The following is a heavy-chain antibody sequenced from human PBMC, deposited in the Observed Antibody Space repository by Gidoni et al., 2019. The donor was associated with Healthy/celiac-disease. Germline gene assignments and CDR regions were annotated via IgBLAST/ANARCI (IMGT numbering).Heavy chain of an antibody. CDR1: GFTFSSYW. Sequence: EVQLVESGGGLVQPGGSLRLACAASGFTFSSYWMHWVRQAPGKGLVWVSRINSDGSSTSYADSVKGRFTISRDNAKNTLYLQMNSLRAEDTAVYYCARVYYDFWSGYYDLYYFDYWGQGTLVTVSS. D-gene: IGHD3-3*01. J-gene: IGHJ4*02. CDR2: INSDGSST. CDR3: ARVYYDFWSGYYDLYYFDY. V-gene: IGHV3-74*01.